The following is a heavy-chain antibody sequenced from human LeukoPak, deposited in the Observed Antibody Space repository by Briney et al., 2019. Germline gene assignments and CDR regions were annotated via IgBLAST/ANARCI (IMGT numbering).Heavy chain of an antibody. Sequence: GGSLRLSCAVSGSDFSSHNFHWVRQAPGKGLEWVSFISRNSRTTYYADSVKGRFTISRDNSKNTLYLQMNSLRAEDTAVYYCAKPPVVPAPIAQAEYFQHWGQGTLVTVSS. V-gene: IGHV3-23*01. D-gene: IGHD2-2*01. J-gene: IGHJ1*01. CDR3: AKPPVVPAPIAQAEYFQH. CDR1: GSDFSSHN. CDR2: ISRNSRTT.